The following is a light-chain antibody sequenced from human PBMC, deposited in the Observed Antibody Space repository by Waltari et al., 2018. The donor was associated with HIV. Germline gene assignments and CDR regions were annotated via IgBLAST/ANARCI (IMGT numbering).Light chain of an antibody. CDR1: QSVSSK. V-gene: IGKV3-15*01. CDR2: GAS. Sequence: EIVMTQSPATLSVAPGERATPSCRASQSVSSKLAWYQQKPGQAPRLLIYGASTRATGIPARFSGGGSGTEFTLTISSLQSEDFAVYYCQQYNNWPLTFGGGTRVEI. J-gene: IGKJ4*01. CDR3: QQYNNWPLT.